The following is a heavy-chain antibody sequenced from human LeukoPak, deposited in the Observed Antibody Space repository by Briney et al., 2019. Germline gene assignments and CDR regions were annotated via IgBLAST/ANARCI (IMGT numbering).Heavy chain of an antibody. J-gene: IGHJ6*02. V-gene: IGHV3-66*04. CDR3: ARHFGVITKWFYYYYYGMDV. CDR2: IYSGGST. Sequence: GGSLRLSCAASGFTVSTNYMSWVRQAPGEGLEWVSVIYSGGSTYYADSVKGRFTISRDNSKNTLYLQMNSLRAEDTAVYYCARHFGVITKWFYYYYYGMDVWGQGTTVTVSS. D-gene: IGHD3-3*01. CDR1: GFTVSTNY.